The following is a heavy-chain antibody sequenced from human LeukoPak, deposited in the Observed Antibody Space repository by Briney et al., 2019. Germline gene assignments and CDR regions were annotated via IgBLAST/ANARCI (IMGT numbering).Heavy chain of an antibody. V-gene: IGHV3-30*18. CDR2: ISYDGSNK. D-gene: IGHD6-19*01. Sequence: GGFLRLSCAASGFTFSSYGMHWVRQAPGKGLEWVAVISYDGSNKYYADSVKGRFTISRDNSKNTLYLQMNSLRAEDTAVYYCAKQQWLGYFDYWGQGTLVTVSS. J-gene: IGHJ4*02. CDR3: AKQQWLGYFDY. CDR1: GFTFSSYG.